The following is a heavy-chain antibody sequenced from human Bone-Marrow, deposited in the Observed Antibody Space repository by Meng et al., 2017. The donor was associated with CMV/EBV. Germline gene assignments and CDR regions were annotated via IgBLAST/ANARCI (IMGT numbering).Heavy chain of an antibody. D-gene: IGHD3-22*01. CDR3: ARGTPPGTMRAPEYYYYYGMDV. J-gene: IGHJ6*02. V-gene: IGHV1-2*02. Sequence: ASVKVSCKASGYTFTGYYMHWVRQAPGQGLEWMGWINPNSGGTNYAQKFQGRVTMTRDTSISTAYMELSSLRSEDTAVYYCARGTPPGTMRAPEYYYYYGMDVWGQGTTVTVSS. CDR1: GYTFTGYY. CDR2: INPNSGGT.